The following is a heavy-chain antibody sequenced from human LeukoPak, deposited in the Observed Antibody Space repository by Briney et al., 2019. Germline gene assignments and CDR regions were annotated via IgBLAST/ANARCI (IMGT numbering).Heavy chain of an antibody. D-gene: IGHD3-10*01. CDR2: INHSGST. J-gene: IGHJ1*01. CDR3: ARGFYRNYYGSGSYYKSEYFQH. CDR1: GGSFSNYY. Sequence: SETLSLTCAVYGGSFSNYYWSWIRQPPGKGLEWIGEINHSGSTNYNPSLKSRVTISVDTSRNQFSLKLSSVTAADTAVYYCARGFYRNYYGSGSYYKSEYFQHWGQGTLATVSS. V-gene: IGHV4-34*01.